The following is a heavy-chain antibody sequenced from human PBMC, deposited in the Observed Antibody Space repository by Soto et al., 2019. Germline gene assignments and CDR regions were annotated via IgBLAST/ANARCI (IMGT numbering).Heavy chain of an antibody. CDR2: INPGGGT. V-gene: IGHV1-46*01. CDR3: VRVYCSGGSCYGLDS. D-gene: IGHD2-15*01. CDR1: GYTFTSYY. J-gene: IGHJ4*02. Sequence: QVQLVQSGAEVKKPGASVKVSCKASGYTFTSYYVHWVRQAPGQGLEWMGIINPGGGTSYAQKFQGRVNMTKDPCTSTDYMELSSVRSEDRAVYYCVRVYCSGGSCYGLDSWGQGTLVTVSS.